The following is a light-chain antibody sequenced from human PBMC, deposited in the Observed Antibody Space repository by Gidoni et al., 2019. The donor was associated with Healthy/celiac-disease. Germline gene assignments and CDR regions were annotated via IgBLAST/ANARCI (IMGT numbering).Light chain of an antibody. Sequence: QSVLTQPPSVSVAPGQRVTISCTGSSIGAGYDVHWYQQLPGPAPKLLISGNKNRPSGVPDRFSGSKSGTSASLAITGLQAEDEADYHCQSYDSSLSGSVFGGGTRLTVL. J-gene: IGLJ3*02. V-gene: IGLV1-40*01. CDR2: GNK. CDR1: SIGAGYD. CDR3: QSYDSSLSGSV.